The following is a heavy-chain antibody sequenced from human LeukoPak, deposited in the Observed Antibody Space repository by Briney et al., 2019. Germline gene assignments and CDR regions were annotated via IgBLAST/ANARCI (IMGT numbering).Heavy chain of an antibody. CDR3: ARSRLRYFDWSFDY. D-gene: IGHD3-9*01. CDR2: ISYDGSNK. V-gene: IGHV3-30-3*01. Sequence: AGGSLRLSCAASGFTFSSYAMPWVRQAPGKGLEWVAVISYDGSNKYYADSVKGRFTISRDNSKNTLYLQMNSLRAEDTAVYYCARSRLRYFDWSFDYWGQGTLVTVSS. CDR1: GFTFSSYA. J-gene: IGHJ4*02.